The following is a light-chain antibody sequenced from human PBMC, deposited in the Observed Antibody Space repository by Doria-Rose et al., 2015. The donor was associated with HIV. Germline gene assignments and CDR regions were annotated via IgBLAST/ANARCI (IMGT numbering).Light chain of an antibody. J-gene: IGKJ1*01. CDR3: RQYGTSWT. Sequence: TQSPGTLSLSPGERASLSCRASQSFSSTYLAWYQQKPGQAPSLLIYDGSTRATGIPDRFSASGSGTDFTLTINRLEPEDFALYYCRQYGTSWTFGQGTKVEI. V-gene: IGKV3-20*01. CDR2: DGS. CDR1: QSFSSTY.